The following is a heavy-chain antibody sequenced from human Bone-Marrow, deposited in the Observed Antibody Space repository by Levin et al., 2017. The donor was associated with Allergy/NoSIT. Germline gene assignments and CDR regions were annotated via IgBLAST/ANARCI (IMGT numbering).Heavy chain of an antibody. V-gene: IGHV4-34*01. J-gene: IGHJ4*02. Sequence: GSLRLSCAVYGGSFSGYYWSWIRQPPGKGLEWIGEINHSGSTNYNPSLKSRVTISVDTSKNQFSLKLSSVTAADTAVYYCARAPRVLRYFVYWGQGTLVTVSS. CDR1: GGSFSGYY. D-gene: IGHD3-9*01. CDR2: INHSGST. CDR3: ARAPRVLRYFVY.